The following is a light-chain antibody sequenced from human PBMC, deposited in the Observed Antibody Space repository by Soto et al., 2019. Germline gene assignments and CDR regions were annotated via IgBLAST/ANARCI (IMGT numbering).Light chain of an antibody. Sequence: EIVLTQSPGTLSLSPGERATLSCRASQRVSSSYLAWYQQKPGQAPRLLIYGASTRATGIPDRFSGSGPGTDFTLTISRLEPEDFAVYFCQRYGSSPPFTFGQGTKVDIK. CDR2: GAS. CDR3: QRYGSSPPFT. V-gene: IGKV3-20*01. CDR1: QRVSSSY. J-gene: IGKJ2*01.